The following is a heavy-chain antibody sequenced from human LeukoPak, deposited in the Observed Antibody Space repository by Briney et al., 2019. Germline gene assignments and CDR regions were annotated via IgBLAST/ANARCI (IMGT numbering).Heavy chain of an antibody. J-gene: IGHJ6*02. CDR1: GYTFTSYY. CDR2: INPSGGST. D-gene: IGHD3-22*01. Sequence: GASVKVSCKASGYTFTSYYMHWGRRAPGQGGEWMGIINPSGGSTSYSQKFQGRVTMTRDTSTSTVYMELSSLRSEDTAVYYCARDLRDFIKTDSSPWSGMDVWGQGTTVTVSS. V-gene: IGHV1-46*01. CDR3: ARDLRDFIKTDSSPWSGMDV.